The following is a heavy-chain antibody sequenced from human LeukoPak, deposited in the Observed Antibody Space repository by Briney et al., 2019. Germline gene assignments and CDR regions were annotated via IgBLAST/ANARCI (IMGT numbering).Heavy chain of an antibody. D-gene: IGHD3-9*01. V-gene: IGHV3-74*01. Sequence: GGSLRLSCAASGFTFSSYAMSWVRQAPGKGLEWVSRINSDGSSTSYADSVKGRFTISRDNAKNTLYLQMNSLRAEDTAVYYCARERDILTGYYPFDYWGQGTLVTVSS. J-gene: IGHJ4*02. CDR1: GFTFSSYA. CDR2: INSDGSST. CDR3: ARERDILTGYYPFDY.